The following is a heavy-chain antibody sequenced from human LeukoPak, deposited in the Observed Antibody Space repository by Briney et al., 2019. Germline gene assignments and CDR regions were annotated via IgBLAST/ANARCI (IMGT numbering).Heavy chain of an antibody. Sequence: GSLRLSSAASRFAFHNSAMTWIRQVRERGLEWVSRISVDGGDIKYTDSAKGRFTISRDNSKGTLYLQMDSLRVEDTAVYYCGKDPNGNFIGAFDFWGQGTMVTVSS. J-gene: IGHJ3*01. CDR2: ISVDGGDI. D-gene: IGHD4-23*01. CDR3: GKDPNGNFIGAFDF. V-gene: IGHV3-23*01. CDR1: RFAFHNSA.